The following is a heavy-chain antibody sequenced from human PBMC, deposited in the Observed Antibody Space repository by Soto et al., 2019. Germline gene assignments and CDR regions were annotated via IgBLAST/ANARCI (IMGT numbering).Heavy chain of an antibody. V-gene: IGHV4-34*01. CDR2: INHSGST. J-gene: IGHJ4*02. CDR3: AGSRYYDILTGFELQDY. Sequence: SETLSLTCAVYGGSFSGYYWSWIRQPPGKGLEWIGEINHSGSTNYNPSLKSRVTISVDTSKNQFSLKLSSVTAADTAVYYCAGSRYYDILTGFELQDYWGQGTLVTVSS. CDR1: GGSFSGYY. D-gene: IGHD3-9*01.